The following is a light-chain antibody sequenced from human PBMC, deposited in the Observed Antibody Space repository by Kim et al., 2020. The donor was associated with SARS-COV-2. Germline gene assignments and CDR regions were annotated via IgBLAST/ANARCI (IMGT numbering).Light chain of an antibody. CDR3: QSYDSSNVV. CDR1: SGSIASVY. J-gene: IGLJ2*01. CDR2: EDN. V-gene: IGLV6-57*03. Sequence: GNMVTISCSRCSGSIASVYGQWYQQLSGSASTTGIYEDNQRPSGVPDRFSGSIDSSSNSASLTISGLKTEDEADYYRQSYDSSNVVFGGGTQLTVL.